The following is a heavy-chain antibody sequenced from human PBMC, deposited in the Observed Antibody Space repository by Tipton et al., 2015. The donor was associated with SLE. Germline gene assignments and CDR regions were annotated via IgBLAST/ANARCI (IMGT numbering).Heavy chain of an antibody. CDR1: GGSISSNY. CDR3: SRGKLTWRGAIIGADV. CDR2: ISDGGGT. D-gene: IGHD2-15*01. Sequence: TLSLTCSVSGGSISSNYWIWIRQPPGKGLEWIGYISDGGGTNYSPSLKSRVTISVDPAKNEFSLKLTSVTAADTAVYYCSRGKLTWRGAIIGADVWGQGTTVNVSS. J-gene: IGHJ6*02. V-gene: IGHV4-59*08.